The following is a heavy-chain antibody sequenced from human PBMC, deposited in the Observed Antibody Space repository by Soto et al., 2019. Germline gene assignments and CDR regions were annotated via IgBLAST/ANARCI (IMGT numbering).Heavy chain of an antibody. D-gene: IGHD3-3*01. CDR2: IIPMFGTA. CDR3: ARDPHITIFKGGYYYYGMDV. J-gene: IGHJ6*02. CDR1: GGTFSSYV. Sequence: SVKVPCKASGGTFSSYVISWVRQAPGQGLEWMGGIIPMFGTANYAQKFQGRVTITADKSTSTAYMELSSLRSEDTAGYYCARDPHITIFKGGYYYYGMDVWGQGTTVTVSS. V-gene: IGHV1-69*06.